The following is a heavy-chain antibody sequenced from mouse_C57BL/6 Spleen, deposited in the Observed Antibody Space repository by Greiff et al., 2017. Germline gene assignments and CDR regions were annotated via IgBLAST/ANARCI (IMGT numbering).Heavy chain of an antibody. Sequence: EVNVVESGEGLVKPGGSLKLSCAASGFTFSSYAMSWVRQTPEKRLEWVAYISSGGDYIYYADTVKGRFTISRDNARNTLYLQMSSLKSEDTAMYYCTRGRGNYGNYVSYFDYWGQGTTLTVSS. V-gene: IGHV5-9-1*02. CDR1: GFTFSSYA. CDR3: TRGRGNYGNYVSYFDY. D-gene: IGHD2-1*01. J-gene: IGHJ2*01. CDR2: ISSGGDYI.